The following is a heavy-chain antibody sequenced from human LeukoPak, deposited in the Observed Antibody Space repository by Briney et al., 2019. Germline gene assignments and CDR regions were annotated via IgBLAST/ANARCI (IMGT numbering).Heavy chain of an antibody. Sequence: GGSLRLSCAASGFTFSSYSMNWVRQAPGKGLEWVSSISSSSSYIYYADSVKGRFTISRDNAKNSLYLQMNSLRAEDTAVYYCARALPAFGGVIVMSPLGYWGQGTLVTVSS. D-gene: IGHD3-16*02. CDR2: ISSSSSYI. CDR3: ARALPAFGGVIVMSPLGY. V-gene: IGHV3-21*01. CDR1: GFTFSSYS. J-gene: IGHJ4*02.